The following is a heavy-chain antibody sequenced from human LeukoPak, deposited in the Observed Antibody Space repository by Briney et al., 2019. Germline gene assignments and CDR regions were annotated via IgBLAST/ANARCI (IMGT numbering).Heavy chain of an antibody. V-gene: IGHV3-43*01. CDR1: GFSFDDHT. D-gene: IGHD5-18*01. CDR3: ARSTAMVTWGSFDI. Sequence: GGSLRLSCAASGFSFDDHTMNWVRHAPGKGLEWVSLITWDGGTTYNADSVKGRCTISRDNIKYSLYLQMNSLRTEDTALYYCARSTAMVTWGSFDIWGQGTLVTVSS. J-gene: IGHJ3*02. CDR2: ITWDGGTT.